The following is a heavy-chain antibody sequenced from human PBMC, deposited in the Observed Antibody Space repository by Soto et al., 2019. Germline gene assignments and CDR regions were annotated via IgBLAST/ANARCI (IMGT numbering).Heavy chain of an antibody. CDR2: INHSGST. J-gene: IGHJ6*02. CDR1: GGSFSGYY. Sequence: SETLSLTCADYGGSFSGYYWSWIRRPPGKGLEWIGEINHSGSTNYNPSLKSRVTISVDTSKNQFSLKLSSVTAADTAVYYCASPFIAAAGVGMDVWGQGTTVTVS. V-gene: IGHV4-34*01. D-gene: IGHD6-13*01. CDR3: ASPFIAAAGVGMDV.